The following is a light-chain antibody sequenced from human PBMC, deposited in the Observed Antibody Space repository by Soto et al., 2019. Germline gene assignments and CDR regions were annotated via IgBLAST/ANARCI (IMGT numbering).Light chain of an antibody. CDR2: DVS. CDR1: SSDVGGYNY. Sequence: SALTQPRSVSGSPGQSVTISFTGTSSDVGGYNYVSWYLQHPGKAPKVMIYDVSKRPSGVPDRFSGSKSGNTASLTISGLQSEDEADYYCCSFAGNYIYVFGTGTKVTVL. J-gene: IGLJ1*01. V-gene: IGLV2-11*01. CDR3: CSFAGNYIYV.